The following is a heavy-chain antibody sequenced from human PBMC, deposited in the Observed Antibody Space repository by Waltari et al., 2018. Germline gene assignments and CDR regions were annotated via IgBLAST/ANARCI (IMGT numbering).Heavy chain of an antibody. D-gene: IGHD7-27*01. J-gene: IGHJ3*02. Sequence: QVQLQESGPGLVKPSQTLSLTCTVSGGSISSGDYSWSWIRQPPGKGLEWIGYIYYSGSTYYNPSLKSRVTISVDTSKNQFSLKLSSVTAADTAVYYCARVGFLGKGAFDIWGQGTMVTVSS. V-gene: IGHV4-30-4*08. CDR1: GGSISSGDYS. CDR2: IYYSGST. CDR3: ARVGFLGKGAFDI.